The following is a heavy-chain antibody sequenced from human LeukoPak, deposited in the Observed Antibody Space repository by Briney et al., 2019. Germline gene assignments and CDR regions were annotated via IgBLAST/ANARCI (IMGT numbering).Heavy chain of an antibody. CDR1: GYSFSIYG. CDR3: ARCGAAVTTHFSH. D-gene: IGHD4-17*01. V-gene: IGHV1-18*01. J-gene: IGHJ4*02. CDR2: ISASDGTT. Sequence: AASVKVSCKASGYSFSIYGITWARQAPGQGLEYLGWISASDGTTNYAQKVQDRVTMTTDTSTSTAYLELGSLRSEDTAVYYCARCGAAVTTHFSHWGQGTLVTVSS.